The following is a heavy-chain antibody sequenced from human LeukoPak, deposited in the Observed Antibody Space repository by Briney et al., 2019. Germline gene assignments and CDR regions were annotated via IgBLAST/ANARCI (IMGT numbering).Heavy chain of an antibody. D-gene: IGHD6-13*01. J-gene: IGHJ4*02. CDR3: ATIAAAGTEGEFDY. CDR2: INAGNGNT. CDR1: GYTGTSYA. V-gene: IGHV1-3*01. Sequence: GASVKVSCKASGYTGTSYAMHWVRQAPGQRLEWMGWINAGNGNTKYSQKFQGRVTITRDTSASTAYMELSSLRSEDTAVYYCATIAAAGTEGEFDYWGQGTLVAVSS.